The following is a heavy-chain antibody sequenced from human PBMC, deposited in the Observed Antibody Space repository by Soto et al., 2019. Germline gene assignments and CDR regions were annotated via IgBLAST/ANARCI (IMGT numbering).Heavy chain of an antibody. V-gene: IGHV3-23*01. CDR3: ANGDYDSSGYPDY. Sequence: GSLRLSCAASGFTFSSYAMSWVRQAPGKGLEWVSAISGSGGSTYYADSVKGRFTISRDNSKNTLYLQMNSLRAEDTAVYYCANGDYDSSGYPDYWGQGTMVTVSS. J-gene: IGHJ4*02. CDR1: GFTFSSYA. D-gene: IGHD3-22*01. CDR2: ISGSGGST.